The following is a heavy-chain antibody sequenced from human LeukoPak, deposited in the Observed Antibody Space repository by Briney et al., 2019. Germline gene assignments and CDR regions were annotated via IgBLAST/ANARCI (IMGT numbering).Heavy chain of an antibody. D-gene: IGHD3-3*01. V-gene: IGHV1-8*01. CDR3: ARASYDFWSGHYGMGFDP. CDR1: GYTFTSYD. CDR2: MNPNSGNT. J-gene: IGHJ5*02. Sequence: GASVKVCCKASGYTFTSYDTNWVRQATGQGLEWMGWMNPNSGNTGYAQKFQGRGTMTRNTSISTAYMELSSLRSEDTAVYYCARASYDFWSGHYGMGFDPWGQGTLVTVSS.